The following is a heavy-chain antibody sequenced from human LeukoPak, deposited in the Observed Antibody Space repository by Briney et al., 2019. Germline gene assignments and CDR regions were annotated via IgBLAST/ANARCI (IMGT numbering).Heavy chain of an antibody. CDR3: AKGAASGLVDWFDP. V-gene: IGHV3-23*01. J-gene: IGHJ5*02. CDR2: ITGDYAT. CDR1: GFTFSNFA. Sequence: TGGSLRLSCAASGFTFSNFAMMWARQAPGKGLEWVSSITGDYATYSADPAKGRFTTSRDNSKNIVYLQMDSLRDDDTAVYYCAKGAASGLVDWFDPWGQGTLVTVSS. D-gene: IGHD3-22*01.